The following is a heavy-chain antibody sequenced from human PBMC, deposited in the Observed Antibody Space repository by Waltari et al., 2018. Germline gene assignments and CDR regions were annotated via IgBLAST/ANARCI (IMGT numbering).Heavy chain of an antibody. D-gene: IGHD1-26*01. CDR3: ATNSGSYYEDAFDI. Sequence: QVQLVQSGAEVKKPGASVKVSCKVSGYTLTELSMHGVRQAPGKGLEGMGGFDPEDGETIYAQKFQGRVTMTEDTATDTAYMGLSSLRSEDTAVYYCATNSGSYYEDAFDIWGQGTMVTVSS. CDR2: FDPEDGET. V-gene: IGHV1-24*01. CDR1: GYTLTELS. J-gene: IGHJ3*02.